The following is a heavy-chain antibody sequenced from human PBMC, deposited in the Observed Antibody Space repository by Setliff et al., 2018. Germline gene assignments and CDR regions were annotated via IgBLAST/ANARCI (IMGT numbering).Heavy chain of an antibody. CDR3: ARNDILTGYYNNDY. CDR1: GGSFSNYY. D-gene: IGHD3-9*01. CDR2: INHSGST. V-gene: IGHV4-34*01. Sequence: SETLSLTCTVYGGSFSNYYWSWIRQPPGKGLEWIGEINHSGSTNYNPSLTSRVSISVDTSKNQFSLKLSSVTAADTAVYYCARNDILTGYYNNDYWGQGTLVTVSS. J-gene: IGHJ4*02.